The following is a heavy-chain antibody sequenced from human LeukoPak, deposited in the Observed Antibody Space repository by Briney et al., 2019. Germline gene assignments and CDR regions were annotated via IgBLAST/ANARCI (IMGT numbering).Heavy chain of an antibody. CDR2: ISSSSSTI. CDR1: GFTFSSYS. CDR3: ARDLLWFGEPTLDY. D-gene: IGHD3-10*01. V-gene: IGHV3-48*01. J-gene: IGHJ4*02. Sequence: GGSLRLSCAAPGFTFSSYSMNWVRQAPGKGLEWVSYISSSSSTIYYADSVKGRFTISRDNAKNSLYLQMNSLRAEDTAVYYCARDLLWFGEPTLDYWGQGTLVTVSS.